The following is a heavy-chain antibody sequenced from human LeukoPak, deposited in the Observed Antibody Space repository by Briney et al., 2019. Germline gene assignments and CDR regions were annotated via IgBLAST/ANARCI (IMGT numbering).Heavy chain of an antibody. V-gene: IGHV1-69*04. D-gene: IGHD3-9*01. CDR1: GGTFSSYA. CDR3: ATVFGEYYDILTGSTPDY. Sequence: SLKVSCKASGGTFSSYAISWVRQAPGQGLEWMGRIIPIFGIASYAQKFQGRVTITADKSTSTAYMEVSSLRSEDTAVYYCATVFGEYYDILTGSTPDYWGQGTLVTVSS. CDR2: IIPIFGIA. J-gene: IGHJ4*02.